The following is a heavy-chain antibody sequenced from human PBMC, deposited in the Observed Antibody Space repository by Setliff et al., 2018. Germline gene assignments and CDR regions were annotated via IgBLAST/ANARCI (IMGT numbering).Heavy chain of an antibody. J-gene: IGHJ4*02. V-gene: IGHV4-30-4*08. CDR2: IYSSGST. D-gene: IGHD3-22*01. CDR1: GGSISSGDYY. Sequence: SETLSLTCTVSGGSISSGDYYWRGIRQPPGKGLVWIGYIYSSGSTYYNPSLTSRVSISVDTSKNHFSRMLNSVTAADTAVYYCARESRYYYNNLGTLDYWGQGTLVTVSS. CDR3: ARESRYYYNNLGTLDY.